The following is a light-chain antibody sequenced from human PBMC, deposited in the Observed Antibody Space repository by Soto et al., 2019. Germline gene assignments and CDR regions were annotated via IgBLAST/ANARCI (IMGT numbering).Light chain of an antibody. CDR2: AAS. CDR3: QQVNSYPPLT. V-gene: IGKV1-12*01. CDR1: QDISVW. J-gene: IGKJ3*01. Sequence: DIQMTQSPSSVSASVGDRVTITCRASQDISVWLAWYQQKPGKAPKLLIYAASNLQTGVPSRFSGSGSGTNFTLTISGLQPEDFATYYCQQVNSYPPLTFGPGTKVDIK.